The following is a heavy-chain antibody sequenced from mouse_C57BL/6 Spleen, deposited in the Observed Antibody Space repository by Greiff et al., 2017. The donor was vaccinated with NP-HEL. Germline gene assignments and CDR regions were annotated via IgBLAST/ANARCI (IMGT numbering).Heavy chain of an antibody. V-gene: IGHV1-55*01. CDR3: ARTGFPLGLFDY. CDR1: GYTFTSYW. Sequence: QVQLQQPGAELVKPGASVKMSCKASGYTFTSYWITWVKQRPGQGLEWIGDIYPGSGSTNYNAKFKSKATLTVDTSSSTAYMQLSSLTSEDSAVYYCARTGFPLGLFDYWGQGTTLTVSS. J-gene: IGHJ2*01. D-gene: IGHD6-1*01. CDR2: IYPGSGST.